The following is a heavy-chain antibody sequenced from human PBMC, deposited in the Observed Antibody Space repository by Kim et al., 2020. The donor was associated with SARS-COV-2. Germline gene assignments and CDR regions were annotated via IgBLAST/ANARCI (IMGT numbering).Heavy chain of an antibody. CDR3: AHATAMVPFDY. Sequence: KGYSPSLKSRLTITKDTSKNQVVLTMTNMDPVDTATYYCAHATAMVPFDYWGQGTLVTVSS. V-gene: IGHV2-5*01. J-gene: IGHJ4*02. CDR2: K. D-gene: IGHD5-18*01.